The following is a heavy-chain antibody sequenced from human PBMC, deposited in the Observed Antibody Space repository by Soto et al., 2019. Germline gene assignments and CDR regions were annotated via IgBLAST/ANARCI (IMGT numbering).Heavy chain of an antibody. V-gene: IGHV4-34*01. CDR3: ARGVWLGYYGSGTPYPRYYYYYGMDV. J-gene: IGHJ6*02. D-gene: IGHD3-10*01. CDR2: INHSGST. CDR1: GGSFSGYY. Sequence: SEPLSLTCAVYGGSFSGYYWSWIRQPPGKGLEWIGEINHSGSTNYNPSLKSRVTISVDTSKNQFSLKLSSVTAADTAVYYCARGVWLGYYGSGTPYPRYYYYYGMDVWGQGTTVTVSS.